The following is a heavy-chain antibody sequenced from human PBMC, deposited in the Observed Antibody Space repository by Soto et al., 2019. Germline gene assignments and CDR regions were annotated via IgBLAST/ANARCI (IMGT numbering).Heavy chain of an antibody. Sequence: QVQLVESGGGVVQPGRSLRLSCTASGVTFSTYAIHWVRQAPGKGLEWVALISYDGSNRYYADSMKGRFTISRDNSKNTPYLQMNSLRPEDTAVYYCARAFDSGYFDYWGQGTLGTVSS. D-gene: IGHD1-26*01. CDR1: GVTFSTYA. V-gene: IGHV3-30-3*01. CDR3: ARAFDSGYFDY. J-gene: IGHJ4*02. CDR2: ISYDGSNR.